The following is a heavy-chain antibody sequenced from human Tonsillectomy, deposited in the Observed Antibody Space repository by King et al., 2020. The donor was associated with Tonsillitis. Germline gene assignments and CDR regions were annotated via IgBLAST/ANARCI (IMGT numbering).Heavy chain of an antibody. CDR1: GGSISSYY. V-gene: IGHV4-59*01. Sequence: QLQESGPGLVKPSETLSLTCTVSGGSISSYYWSWIRQPPGKGLEWIGYIYYSGSTNYNPSLKSRVTISVDTSKNQFSLKLSSVTAADTAVYYCARDNCYGSGSTYWGQGTLVTVSS. CDR2: IYYSGST. D-gene: IGHD3-10*01. CDR3: ARDNCYGSGSTY. J-gene: IGHJ4*02.